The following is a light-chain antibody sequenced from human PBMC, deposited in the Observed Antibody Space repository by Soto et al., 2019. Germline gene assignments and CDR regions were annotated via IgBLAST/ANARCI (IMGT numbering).Light chain of an antibody. V-gene: IGLV1-47*01. CDR3: VAWDDTLDAQV. CDR2: RNN. CDR1: RSNIGRNF. J-gene: IGLJ3*02. Sequence: QSVLTQSPSASGTPGQRVTISYSGSRSNIGRNFAYWYQHVPGTAPRLLIQRNNERPSGVPDRFSGSKSGTSVSLAISGLRSDDEATYYCVAWDDTLDAQVFGGGTQLTVL.